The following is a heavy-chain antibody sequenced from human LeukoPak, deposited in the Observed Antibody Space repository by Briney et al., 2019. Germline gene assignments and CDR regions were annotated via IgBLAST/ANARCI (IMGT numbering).Heavy chain of an antibody. CDR3: TKKAYYGSGSAFDY. Sequence: GGSLRLSCAASGFTLSNAWMNWVRQAPGKGLEWVSSISGGGASTYYADSVKGRFTISRDNSKNTLYLQMNSLRAEDTAVYYCTKKAYYGSGSAFDYWGQGTLVTVSS. CDR2: ISGGGAST. D-gene: IGHD3-10*01. V-gene: IGHV3-23*01. J-gene: IGHJ4*02. CDR1: GFTLSNAW.